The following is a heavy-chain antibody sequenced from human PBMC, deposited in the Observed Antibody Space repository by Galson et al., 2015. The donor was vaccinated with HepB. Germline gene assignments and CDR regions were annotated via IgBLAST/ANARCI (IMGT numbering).Heavy chain of an antibody. J-gene: IGHJ4*02. V-gene: IGHV3-48*04. Sequence: SLRLSCAASGFTFSSYSMNWVRQAPGKGLEWVSYISSSSSTIYYADSVKGRFTISRDNAKNSLYLQMNSLRAEDTAVYYCARGVVALGYWGQGTLVTVSS. CDR3: ARGVVALGY. CDR1: GFTFSSYS. CDR2: ISSSSSTI. D-gene: IGHD2-21*01.